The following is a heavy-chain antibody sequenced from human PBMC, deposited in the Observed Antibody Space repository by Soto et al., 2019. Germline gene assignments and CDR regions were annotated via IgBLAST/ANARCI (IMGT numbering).Heavy chain of an antibody. CDR3: AREPRYCRGGSCSITGDAYDI. CDR1: GFMVSDTY. J-gene: IGHJ3*02. D-gene: IGHD2-15*01. V-gene: IGHV3-66*01. Sequence: EVQLVESGGGLVQPGGSLRLSCTASGFMVSDTYVIWVLQAPGKGLEWVSVISNRGDTHYADSVRGRFSLSRDISDNTLHLQMNNLRVEDTAVYYCAREPRYCRGGSCSITGDAYDIWGQGTMVTVSS. CDR2: ISNRGDT.